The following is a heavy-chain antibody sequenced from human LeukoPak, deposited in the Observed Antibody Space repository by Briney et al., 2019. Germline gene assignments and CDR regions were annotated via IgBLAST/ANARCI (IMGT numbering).Heavy chain of an antibody. CDR3: AKQGHHSYYYYYMDV. V-gene: IGHV3-30*02. J-gene: IGHJ6*03. CDR2: KRYDGTNE. Sequence: PGGSLRLSCAASGFSFSTYAMHWVRQAPGKGLEWVAFKRYDGTNEYYADSVKGRFTVSRDNSKNTLYLQMNSLRAEDTAVYYCAKQGHHSYYYYYMDVWGKGTAVTVSS. CDR1: GFSFSTYA.